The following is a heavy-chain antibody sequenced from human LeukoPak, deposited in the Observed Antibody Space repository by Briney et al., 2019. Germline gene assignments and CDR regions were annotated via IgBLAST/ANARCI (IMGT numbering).Heavy chain of an antibody. D-gene: IGHD6-19*01. CDR2: ISSSGSTI. CDR3: ARASSGWYNWLDP. CDR1: GFTFSSYE. Sequence: GGSLRLSCAASGFTFSSYEMNWVRQAPGKGLEWVSYISSSGSTIYYADSVKGRFTISRDNAKNSLYLQMNSLRAEDTAVYYCARASSGWYNWLDPWGQGTLVTVSS. V-gene: IGHV3-48*03. J-gene: IGHJ5*02.